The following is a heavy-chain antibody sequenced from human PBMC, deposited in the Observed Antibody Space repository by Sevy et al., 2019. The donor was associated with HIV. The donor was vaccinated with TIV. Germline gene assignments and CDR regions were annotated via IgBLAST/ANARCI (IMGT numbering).Heavy chain of an antibody. CDR3: ARGQITTIGFDY. D-gene: IGHD1-1*01. CDR2: ILYSGNP. J-gene: IGHJ4*02. V-gene: IGHV4-31*03. CDR1: GDSISSSGYY. Sequence: SETLSLTCTVSGDSISSSGYYWSWIRQHPGKGLEWIGYILYSGNPYYNPSLKSRLIISLDTSKNQFSLKLSSVTAADTAVYYCARGQITTIGFDYWGQGTLVTVS.